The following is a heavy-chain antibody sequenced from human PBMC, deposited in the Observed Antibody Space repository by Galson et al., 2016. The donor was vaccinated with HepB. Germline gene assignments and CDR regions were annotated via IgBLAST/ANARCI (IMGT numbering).Heavy chain of an antibody. V-gene: IGHV4-61*01. CDR3: ARGSEGVFWFDP. CDR2: IYYSGST. J-gene: IGHJ5*02. D-gene: IGHD3-3*01. CDR1: GGSISSGSYY. Sequence: SETLSLTCTVSGGSISSGSYYWSWIRQPPGKGLEWIGYIYYSGSTKYSPSLRSRVTMSVDTSTNQFSLKLTSVTAADTAVYSCARGSEGVFWFDPWGQGILVTVSS.